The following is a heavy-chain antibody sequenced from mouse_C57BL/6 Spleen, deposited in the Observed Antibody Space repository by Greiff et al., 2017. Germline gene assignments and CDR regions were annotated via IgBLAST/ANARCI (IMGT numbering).Heavy chain of an antibody. CDR2: INPSSGYT. Sequence: QVQLQQSGAELARPGASVKMSCKASGYTFTSYTMHWVKQRPGQGLEWIGYINPSSGYTKYNQKFKDKATLTADKSSSTAYMQLSSLTSEDSAVYYCARGDTTIGGNAMDYWGQGTSVTVSS. J-gene: IGHJ4*01. D-gene: IGHD1-1*01. CDR3: ARGDTTIGGNAMDY. V-gene: IGHV1-4*01. CDR1: GYTFTSYT.